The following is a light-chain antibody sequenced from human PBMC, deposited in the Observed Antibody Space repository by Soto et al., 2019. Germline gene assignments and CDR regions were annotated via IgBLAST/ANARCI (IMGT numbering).Light chain of an antibody. V-gene: IGLV2-14*01. CDR3: SAYSGSFFYV. J-gene: IGLJ1*01. Sequence: QSALTQPASVSGSPGQSITISCTGTSSDVGAYNYVSWYQQHPGEAPKLIIYVVTNRPSGVSYRFSGSKSDYTASLTVSGLQAEDEADYYCSAYSGSFFYVFGTGTKVTVL. CDR2: VVT. CDR1: SSDVGAYNY.